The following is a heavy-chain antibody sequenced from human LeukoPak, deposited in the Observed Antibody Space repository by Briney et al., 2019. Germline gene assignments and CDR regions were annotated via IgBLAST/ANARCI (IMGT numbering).Heavy chain of an antibody. CDR1: GFTFSSYS. D-gene: IGHD3-22*01. Sequence: GGSLRLSCAASGFTFSSYSMNWVRQAPGKGLEWVSSISSSSSYIYYADSVKGRFTISRDNAKNSLYLQMNSLRAEDTAVYYCVRDLGYYYDSSGFDYWGQGTLVTVSS. CDR3: VRDLGYYYDSSGFDY. CDR2: ISSSSSYI. V-gene: IGHV3-21*01. J-gene: IGHJ4*02.